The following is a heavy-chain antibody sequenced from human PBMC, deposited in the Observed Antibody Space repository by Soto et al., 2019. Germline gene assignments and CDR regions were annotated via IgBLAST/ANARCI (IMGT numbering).Heavy chain of an antibody. D-gene: IGHD3-22*01. CDR3: ARDRYFYDSAGYYRTLDS. V-gene: IGHV4-59*01. Sequence: PSETLSLTCTISGGSFNNDYWTWIRQSPGKGLEWIGYIFHSVITDYNPSVKSRVTISIDKSKNLFSLKLTSVTAADTAVYYCARDRYFYDSAGYYRTLDSWGQGILVTVSS. CDR2: IFHSVIT. CDR1: GGSFNNDY. J-gene: IGHJ5*01.